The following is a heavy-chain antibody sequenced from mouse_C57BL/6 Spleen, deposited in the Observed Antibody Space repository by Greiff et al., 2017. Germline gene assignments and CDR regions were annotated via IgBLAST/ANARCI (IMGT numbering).Heavy chain of an antibody. Sequence: QVHVKQPGAELVMPGASVKLSCKASGYTFTSYWMHWVKQRPGQGLEWIGEIDPSDSYTNYNQKFKGKSTLTVDKSSSTAYMQLSSLTSEDSAVYYCRTGTGAMDYWGQGTSVTVSS. CDR1: GYTFTSYW. D-gene: IGHD4-1*01. CDR3: RTGTGAMDY. V-gene: IGHV1-69*01. CDR2: IDPSDSYT. J-gene: IGHJ4*01.